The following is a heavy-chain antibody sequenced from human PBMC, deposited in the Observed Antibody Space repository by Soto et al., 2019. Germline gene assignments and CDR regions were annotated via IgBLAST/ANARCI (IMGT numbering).Heavy chain of an antibody. V-gene: IGHV2-5*01. CDR1: GFSLSTSGVG. Sequence: SGPTLVNPTQTLTLTCTFSGFSLSTSGVGVGWIRQPPGKAPEWLGIIYWNDDKRYSPSLKTRVTITKDTSRNQVVLIKTSVEADDTATYYCAHDTSGWRWLPDVWGQGTTVTVSS. CDR2: IYWNDDK. D-gene: IGHD2-21*01. J-gene: IGHJ6*02. CDR3: AHDTSGWRWLPDV.